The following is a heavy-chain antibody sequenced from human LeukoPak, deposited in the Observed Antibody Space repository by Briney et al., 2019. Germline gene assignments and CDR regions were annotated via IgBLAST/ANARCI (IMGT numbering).Heavy chain of an antibody. CDR1: GFTFSSYS. CDR2: ISSSSSTI. J-gene: IGHJ6*02. CDR3: ARVGGPDYDILTGYYYYYYYGMDV. Sequence: PGGSLRLSCAASGFTFSSYSMNWVRQAPGKGLEWVSYISSSSSTIYYADSVKGRFTISRDNAKNSLYLQMNSLRAEDTAVYYCARVGGPDYDILTGYYYYYYYGMDVWGQGTTVTVSS. V-gene: IGHV3-48*04. D-gene: IGHD3-9*01.